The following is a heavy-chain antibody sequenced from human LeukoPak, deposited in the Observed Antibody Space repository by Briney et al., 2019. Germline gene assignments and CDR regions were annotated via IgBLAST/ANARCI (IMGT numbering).Heavy chain of an antibody. D-gene: IGHD2-15*01. V-gene: IGHV4-59*01. J-gene: IGHJ3*02. CDR2: IYYSGST. CDR1: GGSISSYY. Sequence: PSETLSLTCTVSGGSISSYYWSWIRRPPGKGLEWIGYIYYSGSTNYNPSLKSRVTISVDTPKNQFSLKLSSVTAADTAVYYCARGHCSGGSCYSDAFDIWGQGTMVTVSS. CDR3: ARGHCSGGSCYSDAFDI.